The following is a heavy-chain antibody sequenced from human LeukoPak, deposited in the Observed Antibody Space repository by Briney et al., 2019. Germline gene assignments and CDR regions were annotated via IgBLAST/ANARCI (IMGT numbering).Heavy chain of an antibody. Sequence: ASVKVSCKSSGYSFDTYYMHWIRQAPGQGLEWMGIINPSGTSSTTQKLHGKITMTRDMSTGTVYMELSSLRSEDTAVYYCARGRGLNYYGSGSRYYYMDVWGKGTTVTVSS. CDR1: GYSFDTYY. D-gene: IGHD3-10*01. CDR3: ARGRGLNYYGSGSRYYYMDV. CDR2: INPSGTS. V-gene: IGHV1-46*02. J-gene: IGHJ6*03.